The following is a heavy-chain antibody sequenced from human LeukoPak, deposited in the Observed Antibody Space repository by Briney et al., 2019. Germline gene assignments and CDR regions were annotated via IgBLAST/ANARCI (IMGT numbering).Heavy chain of an antibody. Sequence: TETLSLTCAVYGGSFSGYYWSWIRQPPGKGLEWIGEINHSGSTNYNPSLKSRVTISVDTSKNQFSLKLSSVTAADTAVYYCASVRRDGYPFDYWGQGTLVTVSS. CDR2: INHSGST. V-gene: IGHV4-34*01. CDR3: ASVRRDGYPFDY. J-gene: IGHJ4*02. CDR1: GGSFSGYY. D-gene: IGHD5-24*01.